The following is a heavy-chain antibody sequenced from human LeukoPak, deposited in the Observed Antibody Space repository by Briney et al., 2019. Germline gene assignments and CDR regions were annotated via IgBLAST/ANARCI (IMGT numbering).Heavy chain of an antibody. Sequence: ASVKVSCKASGYTFTGYYMHWVRQAPGQGLEWMGWINPNSGGPIYAQKFQGRVTMTWDTSISTTSMELRGLRSDDTAVYYCARGGNSVFGVVDYWGQGTLVTVSS. D-gene: IGHD3-3*01. CDR1: GYTFTGYY. CDR2: INPNSGGP. V-gene: IGHV1-2*02. CDR3: ARGGNSVFGVVDY. J-gene: IGHJ4*02.